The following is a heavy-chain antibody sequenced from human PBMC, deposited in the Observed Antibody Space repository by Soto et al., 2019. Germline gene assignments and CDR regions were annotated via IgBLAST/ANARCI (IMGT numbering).Heavy chain of an antibody. D-gene: IGHD2-15*01. J-gene: IGHJ3*02. CDR1: GFAFSSYS. V-gene: IGHV3-48*01. CDR3: ARGCSGGSCYSVIAAFDI. CDR2: ISSSSSTI. Sequence: HPGGSLRHSCAGSGFAFSSYSMNWVRQAPGKGLEWVSYISSSSSTIYYADSVKGRFTISRDNAKNSLYLQMNSLRAEDTAVYYCARGCSGGSCYSVIAAFDILGQEAMLTISS.